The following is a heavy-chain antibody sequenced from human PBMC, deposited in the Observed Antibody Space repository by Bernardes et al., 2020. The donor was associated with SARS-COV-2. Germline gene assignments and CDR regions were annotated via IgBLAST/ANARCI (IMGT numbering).Heavy chain of an antibody. CDR1: GYTFTGYY. CDR2: INPNSGGT. J-gene: IGHJ5*02. D-gene: IGHD6-6*01. Sequence: ASVKVSCKASGYTFTGYYMHWVRQAPGQGLEWMGWINPNSGGTNYAQKFQGRVTMTRDTSISTAYMELSRLRSDDTAVYYCARDLWEYSSSSNWFDPWGQGTLVTVSS. V-gene: IGHV1-2*02. CDR3: ARDLWEYSSSSNWFDP.